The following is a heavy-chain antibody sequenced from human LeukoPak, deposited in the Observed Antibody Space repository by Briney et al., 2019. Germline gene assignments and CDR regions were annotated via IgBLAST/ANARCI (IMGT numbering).Heavy chain of an antibody. CDR2: INSDGSST. D-gene: IGHD3-22*01. CDR1: GFTFSSYW. V-gene: IGHV3-74*01. CDR3: ARVATYYDSSGYNSGYFDY. J-gene: IGHJ4*02. Sequence: GGCLRLSCAASGFTFSSYWMHWVRQAPGKGLVWVSRINSDGSSTSYADSVKGRFTISRDNAKNTLYLQMNSLRAEDTAVYYCARVATYYDSSGYNSGYFDYWGQGTLVTVSS.